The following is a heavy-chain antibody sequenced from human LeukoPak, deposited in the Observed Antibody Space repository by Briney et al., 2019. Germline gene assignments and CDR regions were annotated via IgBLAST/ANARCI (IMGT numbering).Heavy chain of an antibody. Sequence: GSLRLSCAASGFTFSSYAMSWIRQPPGKGLEWIGSIYYSGSTYYNPSLKSRVTISVDTSKNQFSLKLSSVTAADTAVYYCARGYQLLWDYDYWGQGTLVTVSS. D-gene: IGHD2-2*01. CDR2: IYYSGST. J-gene: IGHJ4*02. CDR1: GFTFSSYA. V-gene: IGHV4-39*07. CDR3: ARGYQLLWDYDY.